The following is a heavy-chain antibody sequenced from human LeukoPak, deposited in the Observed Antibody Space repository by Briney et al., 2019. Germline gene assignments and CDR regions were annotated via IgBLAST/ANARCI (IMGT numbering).Heavy chain of an antibody. CDR3: ARVGGLKGVNWFDP. J-gene: IGHJ5*02. CDR1: GGSIRRSNYY. CDR2: IYYSGST. D-gene: IGHD1-26*01. V-gene: IGHV4-39*01. Sequence: SETLSLTCTVSGGSIRRSNYYWGWIRQPPGKGLEWIGSIYYSGSTNYNPSLKSRVTISVDTSKNQFSLKLSSVTAADTAVYYCARVGGLKGVNWFDPWGQGTLVTVSS.